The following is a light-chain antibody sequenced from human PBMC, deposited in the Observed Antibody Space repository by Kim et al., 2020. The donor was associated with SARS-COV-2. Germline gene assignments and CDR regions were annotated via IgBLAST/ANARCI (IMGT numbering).Light chain of an antibody. J-gene: IGKJ2*01. CDR1: LTVTGS. CDR2: QTS. Sequence: SASVGDRVPITCRASLTVTGSLAWYQQKPGKAPNLLIYQTSTLESGVPSRFSGSGSGADFTLTISSLQPDDFATYYCQQYNSASYSFGQGTKLEI. CDR3: QQYNSASYS. V-gene: IGKV1-5*03.